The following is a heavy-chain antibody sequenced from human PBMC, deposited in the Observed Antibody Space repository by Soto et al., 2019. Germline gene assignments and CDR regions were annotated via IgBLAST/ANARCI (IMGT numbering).Heavy chain of an antibody. CDR1: GYTFTSYG. D-gene: IGHD6-6*01. V-gene: IGHV1-18*01. CDR2: ISAYNGNT. J-gene: IGHJ5*02. CDR3: ARGGRIASIEARFLVSWFDP. Sequence: GASVKVSCKASGYTFTSYGISWVRQAPGQGLEWMGWISAYNGNTNYAQKLQGRVTMTTDTSTSTAYMELRSLRSDDTAVYYCARGGRIASIEARFLVSWFDPWGQGTLVTVSS.